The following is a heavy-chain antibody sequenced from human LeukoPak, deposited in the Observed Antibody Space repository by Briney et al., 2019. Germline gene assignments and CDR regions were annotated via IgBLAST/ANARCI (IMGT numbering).Heavy chain of an antibody. J-gene: IGHJ3*02. CDR1: GFFFSTYW. Sequence: GGSLRLSCAASGFFFSTYWMSWVRQAPGKGLEWVSLIYSGGNTYYADFAKGRFTTSSDNYKNMLYLQMNNMRAEDTAVYYWAWYSSSKYAFDIWGQGTMVIVSS. CDR3: AWYSSSKYAFDI. CDR2: IYSGGNT. V-gene: IGHV3-66*01. D-gene: IGHD6-13*01.